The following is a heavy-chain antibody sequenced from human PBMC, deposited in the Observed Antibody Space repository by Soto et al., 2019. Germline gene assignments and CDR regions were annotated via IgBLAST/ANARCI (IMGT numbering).Heavy chain of an antibody. V-gene: IGHV4-34*01. D-gene: IGHD3-3*01. J-gene: IGHJ6*03. CDR2: INHSGST. Sequence: QVLLQQWGAGLLKSSETLSLTCAVYGGSFSGYYWTWIRQPPGKGLEWIGEINHSGSTNYNPSLKSRVTRSVDTSKSQFSLKLSSVTAADTAVYYCARGGAGDFWSGYYNYYYMDVWGKGTTVTVSS. CDR1: GGSFSGYY. CDR3: ARGGAGDFWSGYYNYYYMDV.